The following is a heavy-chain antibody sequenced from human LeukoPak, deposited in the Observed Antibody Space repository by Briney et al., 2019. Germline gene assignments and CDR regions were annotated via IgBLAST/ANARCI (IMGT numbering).Heavy chain of an antibody. J-gene: IGHJ4*02. CDR1: GFPLSNYW. V-gene: IGHV3-7*01. Sequence: GGSLRLSCAAPGFPLSNYWMMWVRQAPGKRPEWVANINQGGSETNYVASVKGRFSISRDNAKTSLYLQMNSLRAEDTAVYYCATDRKLGTWDPRFDYWGQGALVTVSS. D-gene: IGHD7-27*01. CDR3: ATDRKLGTWDPRFDY. CDR2: INQGGSET.